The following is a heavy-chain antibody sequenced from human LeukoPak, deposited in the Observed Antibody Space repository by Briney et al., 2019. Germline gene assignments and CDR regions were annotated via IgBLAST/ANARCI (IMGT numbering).Heavy chain of an antibody. Sequence: GGSLRLSCAASGFTFSTYAMSWVRQTPGKGLEWVAAISGDNPGTYHANSVKGRFTISRDNSKNTLHLQMSGLRAEDTARYYCVRAPVGHCSGAFCYHFDSWGQGTLVTVSS. D-gene: IGHD2-15*01. CDR3: VRAPVGHCSGAFCYHFDS. CDR2: ISGDNPGT. J-gene: IGHJ4*02. CDR1: GFTFSTYA. V-gene: IGHV3-23*01.